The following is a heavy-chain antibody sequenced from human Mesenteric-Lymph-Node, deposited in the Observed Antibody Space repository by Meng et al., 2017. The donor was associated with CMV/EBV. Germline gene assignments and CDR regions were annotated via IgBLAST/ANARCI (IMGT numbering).Heavy chain of an antibody. D-gene: IGHD3-10*01. CDR1: QFTFSSNW. CDR2: INQDGSEK. Sequence: GSLRLSCAASQFTFSSNWFTWVRQAPGKGLEWVANINQDGSEKNYVDSVKGRFTISRDNAKNSLYLQMNSLRAEDTAVYYCARGGSDCDYWGQGTLVTVSS. CDR3: ARGGSDCDY. V-gene: IGHV3-7*04. J-gene: IGHJ4*02.